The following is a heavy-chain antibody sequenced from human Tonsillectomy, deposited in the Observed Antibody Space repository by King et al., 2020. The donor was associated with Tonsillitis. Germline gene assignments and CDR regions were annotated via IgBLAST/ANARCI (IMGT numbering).Heavy chain of an antibody. CDR3: ARAAYCGGHCYWGAFDI. D-gene: IGHD2-21*02. CDR1: GGSISSGDYY. CDR2: IYYSGST. J-gene: IGHJ3*02. Sequence: VQLQESGPGLVKPSQTLSLTCTVSGGSISSGDYYWSWIRQPPGKGLEWIGYIYYSGSTYYNPSLKSRVTISVDTSKNQFSLKLSSVTAADTAVYYCARAAYCGGHCYWGAFDIWGQGTMVTVSS. V-gene: IGHV4-30-4*01.